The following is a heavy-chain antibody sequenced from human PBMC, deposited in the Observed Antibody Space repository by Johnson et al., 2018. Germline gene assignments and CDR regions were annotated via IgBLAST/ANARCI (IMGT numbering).Heavy chain of an antibody. J-gene: IGHJ6*03. Sequence: VQLVQSGGGVVQPGGSLRLSCVASGFAFNTYTMNWVRQAPGKGLEWVSSLSTSSRFIYYADAVRGRFTSSRDNAKNSMYLHMDSLRAEDTAIYYCVRQPLTFSPYYMGVWGNGTTVTVS. V-gene: IGHV3-21*06. CDR3: VRQPLTFSPYYMGV. CDR2: LSTSSRFI. CDR1: GFAFNTYT.